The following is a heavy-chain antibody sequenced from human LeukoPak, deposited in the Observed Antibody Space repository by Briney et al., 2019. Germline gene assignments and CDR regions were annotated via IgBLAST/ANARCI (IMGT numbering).Heavy chain of an antibody. CDR2: IKSKTDGGTT. CDR1: GFTFSNAW. V-gene: IGHV3-15*01. J-gene: IGHJ4*02. CDR3: TTDQPEMATSFDY. D-gene: IGHD5-24*01. Sequence: PGGSLRLSCAASGFTFSNAWMSWVRQAPGKGLEWVGRIKSKTDGGTTDYAAPVKGRFTISRDDSKNTLYLQMNSLKTEDTAVYYCTTDQPEMATSFDYWGQGTLVTVSS.